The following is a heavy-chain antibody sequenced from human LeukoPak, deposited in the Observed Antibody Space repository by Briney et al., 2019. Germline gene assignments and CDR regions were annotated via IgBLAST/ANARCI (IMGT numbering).Heavy chain of an antibody. CDR1: GFTFSSYA. CDR2: ISSSSSYI. Sequence: GRSLRLSCAASGFTFSSYAMHWVRQAPGKGLEWVSSISSSSSYIYYADSVKGRFTISRDNAKNSLYLQMNSLRAEDTAVYYCATLAIAVAGTVDYWGQGTLVTVSS. J-gene: IGHJ4*02. CDR3: ATLAIAVAGTVDY. D-gene: IGHD6-19*01. V-gene: IGHV3-21*01.